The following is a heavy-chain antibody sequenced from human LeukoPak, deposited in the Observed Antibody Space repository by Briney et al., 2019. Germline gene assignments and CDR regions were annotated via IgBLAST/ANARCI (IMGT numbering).Heavy chain of an antibody. CDR2: ISSSSSYI. V-gene: IGHV3-21*01. CDR3: ARVYYGSPYRGYGSGRRRDY. CDR1: GFTFSSYS. J-gene: IGHJ4*02. D-gene: IGHD3-10*01. Sequence: GGSLRLSCAASGFTFSSYSMNWVRQAPGKGLEWVSSISSSSSYIYYADSVKGRFTISRDNAKNSLYLQMNSLRAEDTAVYYCARVYYGSPYRGYGSGRRRDYWGQVTLVTVSS.